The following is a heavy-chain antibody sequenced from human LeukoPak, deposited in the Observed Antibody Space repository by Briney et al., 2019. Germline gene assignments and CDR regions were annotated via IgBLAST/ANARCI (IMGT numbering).Heavy chain of an antibody. V-gene: IGHV4-39*01. D-gene: IGHD2-2*01. CDR2: IYYSGST. CDR3: ARRGYCSSTSCYEYWFDP. J-gene: IGHJ5*02. Sequence: SETLSLTCTVSGVSISSSSYYWGWIRQPPGKGLEGIGIIYYSGSTYYNPSLKSRLTISVDTSKNQFSLKLSSVTATDTAVYYCARRGYCSSTSCYEYWFDPWGQGTLVTVSS. CDR1: GVSISSSSYY.